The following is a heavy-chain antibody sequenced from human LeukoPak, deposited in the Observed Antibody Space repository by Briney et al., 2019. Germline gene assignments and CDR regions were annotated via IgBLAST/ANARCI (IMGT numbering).Heavy chain of an antibody. CDR3: AREPRGYSYGL. CDR2: IKDDGSET. Sequence: PGGSLRLSCAASRFTFSNYWMAWVRQAPGKGLEWVANIKDDGSETYYVASVKGRFTISRDNAKGSLYLQMNSLRAEDTAVYCCAREPRGYSYGLWGRGTLVTVSS. V-gene: IGHV3-7*01. CDR1: RFTFSNYW. D-gene: IGHD5-18*01. J-gene: IGHJ4*02.